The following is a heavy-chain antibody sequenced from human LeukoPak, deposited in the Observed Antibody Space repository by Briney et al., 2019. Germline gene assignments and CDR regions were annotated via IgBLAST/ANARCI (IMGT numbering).Heavy chain of an antibody. CDR3: ARDGCSSTSCYKGTAFDI. D-gene: IGHD2-2*02. V-gene: IGHV3-48*04. Sequence: GGSLRLSCAASGFTFSSYSMNWVRQAPGKGLEWVSYISSSSSTIYYADSVKGRFTISRHNAKTSLSLQMNSLRAEDTAVYYCARDGCSSTSCYKGTAFDIWGQGTMVTVSS. CDR2: ISSSSSTI. J-gene: IGHJ3*02. CDR1: GFTFSSYS.